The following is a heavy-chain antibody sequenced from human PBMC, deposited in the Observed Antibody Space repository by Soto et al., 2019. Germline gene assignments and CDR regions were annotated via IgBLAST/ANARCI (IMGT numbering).Heavy chain of an antibody. CDR1: GFTFSSYG. J-gene: IGHJ6*02. CDR3: AKDRARDYYGMDV. Sequence: PGGSLRLSCAASGFTFSSYGMHWVRQAPGKGLEWVAVISYDGSNKYYADSVKGRFTISRDNSKNTLYVQMNSLRAEDTAVYFCAKDRARDYYGMDVWGQGTTVTVSS. CDR2: ISYDGSNK. D-gene: IGHD3-10*01. V-gene: IGHV3-30*18.